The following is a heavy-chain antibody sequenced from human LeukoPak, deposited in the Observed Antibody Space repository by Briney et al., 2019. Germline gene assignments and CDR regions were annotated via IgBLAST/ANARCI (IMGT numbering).Heavy chain of an antibody. CDR2: IYHSGST. CDR3: ARLLGYCSSTSCKGAFDI. CDR1: GYSISSCYY. J-gene: IGHJ3*02. D-gene: IGHD2-2*01. Sequence: SETLSLTCAVSGYSISSCYYWGWIRQPPGKGLEWIGSIYHSGSTYYNPSLKSRVTISVDTSKNQFSLKLSSVTAADTAVYYCARLLGYCSSTSCKGAFDIWGQGTMVTVSS. V-gene: IGHV4-38-2*01.